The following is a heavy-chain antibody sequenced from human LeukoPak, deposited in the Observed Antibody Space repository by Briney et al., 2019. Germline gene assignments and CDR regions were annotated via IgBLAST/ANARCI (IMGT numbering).Heavy chain of an antibody. CDR1: GYTFTGYY. CDR3: ARDHYGDYELDV. V-gene: IGHV1-46*01. J-gene: IGHJ6*04. Sequence: GASVKVSCKASGYTFTGYYMHWVRQAPGQGLEWMGIINPSGGSTSYAQKFQGRVTMTRDMSTSTVYMELSSLRSEDTAVYYCARDHYGDYELDVWGKGTTVTVSS. CDR2: INPSGGST. D-gene: IGHD4-17*01.